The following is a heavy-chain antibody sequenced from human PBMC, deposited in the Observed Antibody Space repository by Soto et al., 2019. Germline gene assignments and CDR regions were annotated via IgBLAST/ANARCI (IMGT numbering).Heavy chain of an antibody. D-gene: IGHD3-10*01. Sequence: RASVEVSCKASGGTFDNYPVSWVLQAPGQGLEWMGGIIPMFETVNYAQRFQGRLTIAADESTSTAYMELTSLTSADTAIYFCARGLRTGNYGMDVWGQGTTVTVSS. CDR3: ARGLRTGNYGMDV. CDR2: IIPMFETV. CDR1: GGTFDNYP. J-gene: IGHJ6*02. V-gene: IGHV1-69*13.